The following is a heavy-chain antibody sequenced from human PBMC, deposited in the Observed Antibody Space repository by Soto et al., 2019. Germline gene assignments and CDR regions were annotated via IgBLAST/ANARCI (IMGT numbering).Heavy chain of an antibody. CDR1: GFPFDDYT. D-gene: IGHD2-21*01. V-gene: IGHV3-43*01. J-gene: IGHJ3*02. Sequence: PGGSLRLSCAASGFPFDDYTMHLVRQSPGKGLEWVSLISWDGGSTYYADSVKGRFTISRDNSKNSLYLQMNSLRTEDTALYYCAKDRVADRYAFYIWGQGTMLTVSS. CDR2: ISWDGGST. CDR3: AKDRVADRYAFYI.